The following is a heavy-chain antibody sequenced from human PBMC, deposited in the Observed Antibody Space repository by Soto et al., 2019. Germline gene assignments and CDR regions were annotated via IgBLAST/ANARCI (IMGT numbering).Heavy chain of an antibody. CDR3: ARDGSTIWYSYDYHGMDV. D-gene: IGHD5-18*01. CDR2: INQDGSEK. V-gene: IGHV3-7*05. CDR1: GFTFRTYW. J-gene: IGHJ6*02. Sequence: EVQLVESGGGLVQPGGSLRLSCGASGFTFRTYWLSWVRQVPGKWLEWVANINQDGSEKNYVDSVKGRFTISRDNAKNSLYLQMSSLRAEDTALYYCARDGSTIWYSYDYHGMDVWGQGTTVTVSS.